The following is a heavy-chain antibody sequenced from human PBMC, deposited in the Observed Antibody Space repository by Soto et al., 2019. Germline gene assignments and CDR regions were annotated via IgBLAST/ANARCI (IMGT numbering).Heavy chain of an antibody. J-gene: IGHJ5*02. CDR1: GLTVSSSY. CDR3: ARGARHYDFWSGYYSYNWFDP. CDR2: IYSAGST. D-gene: IGHD3-3*01. V-gene: IGHV3-53*01. Sequence: GGSLRLSCAASGLTVSSSYMSWVRQAPGKGLQWVSVIYSAGSTYYANSVKGRFTISRDISTNMVYLQMNSLRAEDTAVYYCARGARHYDFWSGYYSYNWFDPWGQGTL.